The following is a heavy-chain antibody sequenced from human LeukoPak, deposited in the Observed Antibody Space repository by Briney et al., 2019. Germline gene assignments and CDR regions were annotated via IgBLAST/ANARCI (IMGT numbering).Heavy chain of an antibody. J-gene: IGHJ6*02. CDR3: AQGRGSYHYYGMDV. D-gene: IGHD3-16*02. V-gene: IGHV3-9*01. Sequence: PGGSLRLSCAASGFSFDDYAMHWVRQAPGKGLEWVSGISWNSGSMDYADSVKGRFTISRDNAKYSLHLQMSSLRVEDTGLYYCAQGRGSYHYYGMDVWGQGTTVTVSS. CDR1: GFSFDDYA. CDR2: ISWNSGSM.